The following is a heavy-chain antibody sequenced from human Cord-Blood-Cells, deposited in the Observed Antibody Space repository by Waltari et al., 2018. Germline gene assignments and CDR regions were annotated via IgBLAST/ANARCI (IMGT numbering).Heavy chain of an antibody. Sequence: QVQLVQSGAEVKKPGASVKVSCKASGYTLTSYGIRWVRQAPGPGLEWLGWISAYNGNTNYAQKLQGRGTMTTDTSASTAYMELRSLRSDDTAVYYCARTDSSSSGFYYYGMDVWGQGTTVTVSS. J-gene: IGHJ6*02. V-gene: IGHV1-18*01. CDR3: ARTDSSSSGFYYYGMDV. D-gene: IGHD6-6*01. CDR2: ISAYNGNT. CDR1: GYTLTSYG.